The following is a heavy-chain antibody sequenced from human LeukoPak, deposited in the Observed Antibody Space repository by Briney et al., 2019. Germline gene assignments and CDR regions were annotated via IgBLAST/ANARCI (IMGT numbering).Heavy chain of an antibody. CDR2: INPNSGGT. D-gene: IGHD2-21*01. Sequence: ASVKVSCKASGYTFTGYYMHWVRQAPGQGLEWMGWINPNSGGTNYAQKFQGRVTITADKSTSTAYMELSSLRSENTPGCYCASSYCVGDCSQAYFCYSVMDVWGKGTTVTVSS. J-gene: IGHJ6*04. V-gene: IGHV1-2*02. CDR1: GYTFTGYY. CDR3: ASSYCVGDCSQAYFCYSVMDV.